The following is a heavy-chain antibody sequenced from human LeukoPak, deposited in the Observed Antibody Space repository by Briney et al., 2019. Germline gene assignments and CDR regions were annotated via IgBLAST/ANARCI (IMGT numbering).Heavy chain of an antibody. V-gene: IGHV3-48*01. CDR3: ARVRYSPTSTVVDY. D-gene: IGHD5-18*01. J-gene: IGHJ4*02. CDR1: GFTFSSYS. Sequence: GGTLRLSCAASGFTFSSYSMNWVRQAPGKGLEWVSYISSSSSTIYYADSVKGRFTISRDNAKNSLYLQMNSLRAEDTAVYYCARVRYSPTSTVVDYWGQGILVTVSS. CDR2: ISSSSSTI.